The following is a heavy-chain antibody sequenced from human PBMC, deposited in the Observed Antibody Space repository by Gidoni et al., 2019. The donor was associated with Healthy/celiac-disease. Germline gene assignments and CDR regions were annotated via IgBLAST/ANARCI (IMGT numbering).Heavy chain of an antibody. D-gene: IGHD4-17*01. Sequence: QVQLQQWGAGLLTPSETLSLTCAVYGGSFRGYYWSWIRQPPGKGLEWIGEINHSGSTNYNPSLKSRVTISVDTSKNQFSLKLSSVTAADTAVYYCARGKVYGGNSYYFDYWGQGTLVTVSS. CDR1: GGSFRGYY. CDR3: ARGKVYGGNSYYFDY. V-gene: IGHV4-34*01. J-gene: IGHJ4*02. CDR2: INHSGST.